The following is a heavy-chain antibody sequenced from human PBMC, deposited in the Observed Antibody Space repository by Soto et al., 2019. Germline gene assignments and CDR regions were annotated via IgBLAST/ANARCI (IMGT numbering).Heavy chain of an antibody. CDR1: GYTFTGYY. CDR3: ARVGQNYYDSPYAFDI. D-gene: IGHD3-22*01. V-gene: IGHV1-2*04. J-gene: IGHJ3*02. CDR2: INPNSGGT. Sequence: GASVKVSCKASGYTFTGYYMHWVRQAPGQGLEWMGWINPNSGGTNYAQKFQGWVTMTRDTSISTAYMELSRLRSDDTAVYYCARVGQNYYDSPYAFDIWGQGTMVTVS.